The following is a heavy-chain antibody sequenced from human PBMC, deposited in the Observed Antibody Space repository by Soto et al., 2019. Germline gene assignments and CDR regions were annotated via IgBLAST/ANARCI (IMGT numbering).Heavy chain of an antibody. J-gene: IGHJ5*02. CDR1: GFTVSSNY. D-gene: IGHD3-10*02. Sequence: GGSLRLSCAASGFTVSSNYMSWVRQAPGKGLEWVSVIYSGGSTYYADSVKGRFTISRHNSKNTLYLQMNSLRAEDTAVYYCARVVRGVINWFDPWGQGTLVTVSS. CDR3: ARVVRGVINWFDP. CDR2: IYSGGST. V-gene: IGHV3-53*04.